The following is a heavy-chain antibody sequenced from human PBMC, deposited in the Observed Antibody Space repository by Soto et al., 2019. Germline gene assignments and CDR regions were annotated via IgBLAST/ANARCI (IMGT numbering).Heavy chain of an antibody. CDR1: GGSISSYY. Sequence: QVQLQESGQGLVKPSETLSLTCTVSGGSISSYYWSWIRQPAGKGLEWIGRIYTSGSTNYNPSLQSRVTMSVDTSKNQFSLKLSSVTAADTAVYYCARDMGGDYSQERVQNWFDPWGQGTLVTVSS. CDR2: IYTSGST. V-gene: IGHV4-4*07. J-gene: IGHJ5*02. CDR3: ARDMGGDYSQERVQNWFDP. D-gene: IGHD4-4*01.